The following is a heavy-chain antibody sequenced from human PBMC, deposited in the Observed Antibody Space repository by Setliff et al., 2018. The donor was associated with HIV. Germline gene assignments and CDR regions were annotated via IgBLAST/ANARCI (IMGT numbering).Heavy chain of an antibody. CDR3: ARGTYYYDSSGFDAFDI. D-gene: IGHD3-22*01. CDR2: IRYDISNK. J-gene: IGHJ3*02. Sequence: PVGSLRLSCAASGFTFSSYGMHWVRQAPGKGLEWVAFIRYDISNKNYADSVKGRFSISRDNSKNTLYLQMNRLRAEDTAVYYCARGTYYYDSSGFDAFDIWGQGTLVT. CDR1: GFTFSSYG. V-gene: IGHV3-30*02.